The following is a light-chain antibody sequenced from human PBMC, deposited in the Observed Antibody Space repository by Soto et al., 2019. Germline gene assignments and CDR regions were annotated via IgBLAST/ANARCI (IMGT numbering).Light chain of an antibody. Sequence: QSALAQPPSASGSPGQSVTISCTGTSSDVGGYNYVSWYQQHPGKAPKLIIYGVDKRPSGVPDRFSGSTSGNTASLTVSGLQADDEADYYCSSSACTSNYVFRTGTKPPVL. V-gene: IGLV2-8*01. J-gene: IGLJ1*01. CDR2: GVD. CDR3: SSSACTSNYV. CDR1: SSDVGGYNY.